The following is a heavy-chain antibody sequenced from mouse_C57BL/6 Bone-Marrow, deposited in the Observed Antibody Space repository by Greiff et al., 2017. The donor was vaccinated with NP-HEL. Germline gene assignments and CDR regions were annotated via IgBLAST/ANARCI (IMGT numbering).Heavy chain of an antibody. CDR2: ISDGGSYT. Sequence: EVHLVESGGGLVKPGGSLKLSCAASGFTFSSYAMSWVRQTPEKRLEWVATISDGGSYTYYPDNVKGRFTISRDNAKNNLYLQMSHLKSEDTAMYYCARGPPYYGSSYWYFDVWGTGTTVTVSS. V-gene: IGHV5-4*01. D-gene: IGHD1-1*01. CDR1: GFTFSSYA. J-gene: IGHJ1*03. CDR3: ARGPPYYGSSYWYFDV.